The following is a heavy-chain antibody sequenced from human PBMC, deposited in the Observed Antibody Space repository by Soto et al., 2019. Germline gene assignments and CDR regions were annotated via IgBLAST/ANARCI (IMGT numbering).Heavy chain of an antibody. Sequence: QVQLVQSGAEVKKPGASVKVSCKASGYTFTSYGISWVRQAPGQGLEWMGWISAYNGNTNYAQKLQGRVTMTTDTSTSTADMELRSLRSDDTAVYYCARDSGGQLLEHYGMDVWGQGTTVTVSS. CDR2: ISAYNGNT. J-gene: IGHJ6*02. D-gene: IGHD2-2*01. CDR3: ARDSGGQLLEHYGMDV. V-gene: IGHV1-18*01. CDR1: GYTFTSYG.